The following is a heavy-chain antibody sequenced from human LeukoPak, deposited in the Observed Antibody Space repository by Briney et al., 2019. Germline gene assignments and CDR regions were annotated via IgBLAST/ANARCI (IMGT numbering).Heavy chain of an antibody. J-gene: IGHJ4*02. V-gene: IGHV3-30*14. D-gene: IGHD1-26*01. CDR3: LVGATRPDY. Sequence: GGSLRLSCAASGFTFSSYAMHWVRQAPGKGLEWVAVISYDGSNKYYADSVKGRFTISRDNSKNTLYLQMNSLRAEDTAVYYCLVGATRPDYWGQGTLVTVSS. CDR1: GFTFSSYA. CDR2: ISYDGSNK.